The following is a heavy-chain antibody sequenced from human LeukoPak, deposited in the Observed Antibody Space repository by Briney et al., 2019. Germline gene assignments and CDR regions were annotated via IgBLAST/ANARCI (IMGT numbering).Heavy chain of an antibody. CDR2: ISGSGGSN. Sequence: GGSLSLSCAASGFTFSSYAMSWVRQAPGKGLEWVSAISGSGGSNYYADSVKGRFTISRDNSKNPLYLQRNSLRAEDTAVYYCAKDGCSSTSCYAAFGYYFDYWGQGTLVTVSS. CDR3: AKDGCSSTSCYAAFGYYFDY. D-gene: IGHD2-2*01. J-gene: IGHJ4*02. CDR1: GFTFSSYA. V-gene: IGHV3-23*01.